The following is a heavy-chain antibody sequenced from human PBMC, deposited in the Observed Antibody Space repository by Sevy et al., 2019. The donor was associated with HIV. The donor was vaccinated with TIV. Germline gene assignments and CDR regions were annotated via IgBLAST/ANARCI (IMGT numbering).Heavy chain of an antibody. Sequence: GGSLRLSCAASGFTFSSYWMSWVRQAPGKGLEWVANIKQDGSEKYYVDSVKGRFTISRDNAKNSLYLQMNSLRAEDTAVCYCARNGPEVVTATLYYYYGMDVWGQGTTVTVSS. CDR2: IKQDGSEK. V-gene: IGHV3-7*01. D-gene: IGHD2-21*02. CDR1: GFTFSSYW. CDR3: ARNGPEVVTATLYYYYGMDV. J-gene: IGHJ6*02.